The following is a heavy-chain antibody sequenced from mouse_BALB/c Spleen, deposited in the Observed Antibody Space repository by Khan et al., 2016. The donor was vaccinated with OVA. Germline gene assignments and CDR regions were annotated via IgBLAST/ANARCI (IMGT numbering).Heavy chain of an antibody. CDR1: VYTFTSYW. Sequence: QVQLQQAGAELAKSGASVKMSCKASVYTFTSYWIHWVKQRPGQGLEWIGYINPSAGYTEYNQKFTDKATLTADKSSTTAYMQLSSLTSEDSAVYYCAREGVWSPMDYWGQGTSVTVSS. J-gene: IGHJ4*01. V-gene: IGHV1-7*01. CDR3: AREGVWSPMDY. D-gene: IGHD2-10*02. CDR2: INPSAGYT.